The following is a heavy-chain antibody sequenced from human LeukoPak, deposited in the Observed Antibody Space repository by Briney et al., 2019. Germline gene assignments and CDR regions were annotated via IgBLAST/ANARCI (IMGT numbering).Heavy chain of an antibody. V-gene: IGHV4-34*01. CDR1: GGSFSGYY. D-gene: IGHD3-10*01. CDR3: ARVMVRGVPRTGFDY. CDR2: INHSGGT. Sequence: SETLSLTCAVYGGSFSGYYWSWIRQPPGKGLEWIGEINHSGGTNYNPSLKSRATISVDTSKNQFSLKLSSVTAADTAVYYCARVMVRGVPRTGFDYWGQGTLVTVSS. J-gene: IGHJ4*02.